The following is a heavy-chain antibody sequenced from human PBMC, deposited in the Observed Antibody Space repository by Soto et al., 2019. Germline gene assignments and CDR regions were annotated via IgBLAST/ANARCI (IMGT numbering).Heavy chain of an antibody. D-gene: IGHD4-4*01. CDR3: AHIRAGSNYRIDY. Sequence: QLQLQESGPGLVKPSETLSLTCTVSGGSISSSSYYWGWIRQPPGKGLEWIGSIYYSGSTYYNPSLKSRVTISVDTSKNQFSLKLSSVTAADTAVYYCAHIRAGSNYRIDYWGQGTLVTVSS. CDR2: IYYSGST. V-gene: IGHV4-39*01. J-gene: IGHJ4*02. CDR1: GGSISSSSYY.